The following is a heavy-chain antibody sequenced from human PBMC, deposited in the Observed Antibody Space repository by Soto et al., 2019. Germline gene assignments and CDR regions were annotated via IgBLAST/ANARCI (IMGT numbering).Heavy chain of an antibody. CDR1: GFTFSDYS. D-gene: IGHD5-18*01. J-gene: IGHJ4*02. CDR3: ARGSDNYGPNEY. V-gene: IGHV3-21*01. Sequence: EVQLVESGGGLVKPGGSLRLSCAASGFTFSDYSINWVRQAPGKGLEWVSCISSSSYYTFHAASVKGRFTISRDNAKNSLYLQMNSMRAEDTAVYYCARGSDNYGPNEYWGQGTLVTVSS. CDR2: ISSSSYYT.